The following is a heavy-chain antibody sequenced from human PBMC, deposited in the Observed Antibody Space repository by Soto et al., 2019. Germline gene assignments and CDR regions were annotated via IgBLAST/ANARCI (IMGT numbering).Heavy chain of an antibody. CDR3: ARDGPPGSSWPYYFDY. D-gene: IGHD6-13*01. J-gene: IGHJ4*02. CDR1: GDSFTTYA. CDR2: INAGNGNT. V-gene: IGHV1-3*01. Sequence: GTSVKVSCEACGDSFTTYAINWVRQAPGQRLEWMGWINAGNGNTKYSQKFQGRVTITRDTSASTAYMEVSSLRSEDTAVYYCARDGPPGSSWPYYFDYWGQGTLVTVSS.